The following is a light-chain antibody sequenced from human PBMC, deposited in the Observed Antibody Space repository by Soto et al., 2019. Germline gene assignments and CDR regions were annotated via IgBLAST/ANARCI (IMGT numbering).Light chain of an antibody. CDR3: AAWDDNLSGVL. Sequence: QSVLTQPPSVSETPGQRVTISCSGSSSNIGSNYVYWYQQLPGTAPKLLIYRNDQRRSGVPARFSGSKSGTSVSLAISGLRSDDEADYYCAAWDDNLSGVLFGGGTKVTVL. J-gene: IGLJ2*01. CDR1: SSNIGSNY. V-gene: IGLV1-47*01. CDR2: RND.